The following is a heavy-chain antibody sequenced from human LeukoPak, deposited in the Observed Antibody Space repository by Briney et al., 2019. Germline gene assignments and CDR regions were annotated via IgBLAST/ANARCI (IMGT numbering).Heavy chain of an antibody. V-gene: IGHV1-46*01. CDR3: ARKYCSSTSCSGLFDP. Sequence: ASVKVSCKASGYTFTSYYMHWVRQAPGQGLEWMGIINPSGGSTSYAQKFQGRVAMTRDTSTSTVYMELSSLRSEDTAVYYCARKYCSSTSCSGLFDPWGQGTLVTVSS. J-gene: IGHJ5*02. CDR2: INPSGGST. D-gene: IGHD2-2*01. CDR1: GYTFTSYY.